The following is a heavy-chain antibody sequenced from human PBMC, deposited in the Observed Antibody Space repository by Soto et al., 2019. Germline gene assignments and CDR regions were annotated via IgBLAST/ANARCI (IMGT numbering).Heavy chain of an antibody. CDR3: ASCERFPRVGVDYYALDV. CDR2: MSFDGNHQ. V-gene: IGHV3-30*03. D-gene: IGHD3-3*01. CDR1: GFTINRND. J-gene: IGHJ6*02. Sequence: GGSLRLSCAASGFTINRNDMYWVRQAPGKGLEWVAVMSFDGNHQHYADSVKGRFTIPRDNSKNTLSLEMNSLRRDGTAVYYCASCERFPRVGVDYYALDVWGQGTTVTVSS.